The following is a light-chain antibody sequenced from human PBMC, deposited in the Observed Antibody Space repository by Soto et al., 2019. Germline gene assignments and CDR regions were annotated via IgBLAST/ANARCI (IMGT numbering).Light chain of an antibody. CDR2: AAS. J-gene: IGKJ1*01. CDR1: QAISTW. CDR3: QPANSFPRT. V-gene: IGKV1D-12*01. Sequence: DIQMTQSPSSVSASVGDRVTITCRASQAISTWLAWYQQKPGKAPKLLIYAASNLQTGVPSRFSGSGSGTDFTLTISSLKPEDFATYYCQPANSFPRTFGQGTKVEIK.